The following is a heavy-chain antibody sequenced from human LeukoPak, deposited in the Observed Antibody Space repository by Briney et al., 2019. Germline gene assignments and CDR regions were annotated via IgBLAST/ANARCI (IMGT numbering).Heavy chain of an antibody. V-gene: IGHV4-39*07. CDR2: IYYSGST. Sequence: SETLSLTCTVSGGSISSSSYYWGWIRQPPGKGLEWIGSIYYSGSTYYNPSLKSRVTISVDTSKSQFSLKLSSVTAADTAVYYCARDPAPQYFDWLLSGYNWFDPWGQGTLVTVSS. J-gene: IGHJ5*02. CDR1: GGSISSSSYY. CDR3: ARDPAPQYFDWLLSGYNWFDP. D-gene: IGHD3-9*01.